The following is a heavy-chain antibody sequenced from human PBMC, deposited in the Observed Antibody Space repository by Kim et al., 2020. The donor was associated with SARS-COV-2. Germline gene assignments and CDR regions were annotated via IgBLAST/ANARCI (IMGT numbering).Heavy chain of an antibody. CDR3: ARVKWFGELLFDAFDI. V-gene: IGHV3-64*01. Sequence: GGSLRLSCAASGFTFSSYAMHWVRQARGKGLEYVSAISSNGGSTYYANSVKGRFTISRDNSKNTLYLQMGSLRAEDMAVYYCARVKWFGELLFDAFDIWGQGTMVTVSS. J-gene: IGHJ3*02. CDR1: GFTFSSYA. CDR2: ISSNGGST. D-gene: IGHD3-10*01.